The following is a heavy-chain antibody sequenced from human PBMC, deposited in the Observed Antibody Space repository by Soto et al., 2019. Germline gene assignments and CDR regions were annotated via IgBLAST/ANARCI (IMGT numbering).Heavy chain of an antibody. CDR1: GFTFSSYG. D-gene: IGHD5-12*01. Sequence: QVQLVESGGGVVQPGRSLRLSCAASGFTFSSYGMHWVRQAPGKGLEGVAVIWNAGSEKYHADSVKGRFTISRDNSKNTLSLQMHSLRAEDTAVYYCARDTQGRGYDIDYWGQGTLVTVSS. J-gene: IGHJ4*02. CDR3: ARDTQGRGYDIDY. CDR2: IWNAGSEK. V-gene: IGHV3-33*01.